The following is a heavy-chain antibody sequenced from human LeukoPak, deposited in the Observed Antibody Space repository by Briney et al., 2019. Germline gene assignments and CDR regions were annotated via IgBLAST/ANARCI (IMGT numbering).Heavy chain of an antibody. Sequence: PSETLSLTCIVSGDSISSHYRSWIRQPAGKGLEWIGRIYTSGSTNYNPSLRSRVTMSVDTSKNQFSLKLSSVTAADTAVYYCARQAYNSGWYADYWGQGTLVTVSS. CDR1: GDSISSHY. CDR2: IYTSGST. J-gene: IGHJ4*02. D-gene: IGHD6-19*01. V-gene: IGHV4-4*07. CDR3: ARQAYNSGWYADY.